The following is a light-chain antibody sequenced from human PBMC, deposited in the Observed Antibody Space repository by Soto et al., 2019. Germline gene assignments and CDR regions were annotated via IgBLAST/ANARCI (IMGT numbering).Light chain of an antibody. Sequence: QSVLTQPPSASGTPGQRVTISCSGSSSNIGSNYEYWYQQLPGTAPKLLIYMNDQRPSGVPDRFSASKSGTSASLAISGLRSEDETDYYCAAWDDSLSGRVFGGGTKLTVL. CDR1: SSNIGSNY. V-gene: IGLV1-47*01. CDR3: AAWDDSLSGRV. CDR2: MND. J-gene: IGLJ3*02.